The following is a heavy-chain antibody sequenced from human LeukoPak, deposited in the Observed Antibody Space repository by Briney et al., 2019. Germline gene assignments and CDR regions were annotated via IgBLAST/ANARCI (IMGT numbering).Heavy chain of an antibody. Sequence: SETLSLTCTVSGGSISSYYWSWIRQPPGKGLEWIGYIYYSGSTNYNPSLKSRVTISVDTSKNQFSLKLSSVTAADTVVYYCARHSIVVVPAAMRWFDPWGQGTLVTVSS. V-gene: IGHV4-59*08. CDR2: IYYSGST. D-gene: IGHD2-2*01. CDR1: GGSISSYY. J-gene: IGHJ5*02. CDR3: ARHSIVVVPAAMRWFDP.